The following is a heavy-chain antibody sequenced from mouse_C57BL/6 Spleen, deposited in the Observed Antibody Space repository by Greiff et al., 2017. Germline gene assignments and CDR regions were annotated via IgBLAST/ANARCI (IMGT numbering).Heavy chain of an antibody. D-gene: IGHD1-1*01. J-gene: IGHJ1*03. CDR2: IHPNSGST. Sequence: QVQLKQPGAELVKPGASVKLSCKASGYTFTSYWMHWVKQRPGQGLEWIGMIHPNSGSTNYNEKFKSKATLTVDKSSSTAYMQLSSLTSEDSAVYYCAFITTVVAPRYFDVWGTGTTVTVSS. CDR1: GYTFTSYW. V-gene: IGHV1-64*01. CDR3: AFITTVVAPRYFDV.